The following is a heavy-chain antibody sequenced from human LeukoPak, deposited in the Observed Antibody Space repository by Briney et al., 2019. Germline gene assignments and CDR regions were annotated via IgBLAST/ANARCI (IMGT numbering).Heavy chain of an antibody. CDR1: GYTFTGYY. D-gene: IGHD7-27*01. CDR2: INPNSGGT. J-gene: IGHJ4*02. CDR3: VGGAPNWGFDY. V-gene: IGHV1-2*06. Sequence: ASVKVSCKASGYTFTGYYMHWVRQAPGQGLEWMGRINPNSGGTNYAQKFQGRVTMTRDTSISTAYMELSRLRSEDTAVYYCVGGAPNWGFDYWGQGTLVTVSS.